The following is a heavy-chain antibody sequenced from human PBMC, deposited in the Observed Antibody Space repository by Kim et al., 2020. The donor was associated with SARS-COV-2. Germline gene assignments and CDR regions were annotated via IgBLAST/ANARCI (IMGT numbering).Heavy chain of an antibody. Sequence: GGSLRLSCAVSGFPFDNYGMHWVRQAPGTGLQWVAVIPYDGSKQYYAESVKGRFTISRDNAKNMLYLQMNSVRGEDTAVYYCARGHYSSTAGALVYWGQGALVFVSS. CDR3: ARGHYSSTAGALVY. CDR1: GFPFDNYG. CDR2: IPYDGSKQ. V-gene: IGHV3-30*03. J-gene: IGHJ4*02. D-gene: IGHD6-13*01.